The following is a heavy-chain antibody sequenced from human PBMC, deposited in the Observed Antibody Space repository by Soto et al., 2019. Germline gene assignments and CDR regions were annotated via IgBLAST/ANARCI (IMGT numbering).Heavy chain of an antibody. Sequence: QLQLQESSPGLVKPSGTLSLTCTVSGGSISSSTYYWGWIRQPPGKGLECIGSIYYSGSTYYNPSLESRVTISVDTSTNQFSLKLISVTAADTAVYYCATTAGYWGQGTLGTGSS. V-gene: IGHV4-39*01. CDR3: ATTAGY. CDR2: IYYSGST. J-gene: IGHJ4*02. CDR1: GGSISSSTYY.